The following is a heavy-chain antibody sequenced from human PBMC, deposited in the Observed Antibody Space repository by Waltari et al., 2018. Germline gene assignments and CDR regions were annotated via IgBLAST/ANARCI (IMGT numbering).Heavy chain of an antibody. D-gene: IGHD1-7*01. CDR1: GFVFGSYA. J-gene: IGHJ4*02. CDR2: VSAKSDFT. Sequence: EVQLLESGGGLVQPGGSLSLSCVASGFVFGSYAMTWVRQAPGKGLEWVSGVSAKSDFTNYADSVKGRFTISRDNSKNTLYLRMNSLRVEDAALYYCARYISRGRELMSWGQGTLVTVSS. CDR3: ARYISRGRELMS. V-gene: IGHV3-23*01.